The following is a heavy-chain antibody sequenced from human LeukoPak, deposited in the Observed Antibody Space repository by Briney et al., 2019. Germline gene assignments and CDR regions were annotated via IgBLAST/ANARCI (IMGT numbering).Heavy chain of an antibody. CDR3: ARETSSSYSYYYYYMDV. J-gene: IGHJ6*03. CDR1: GGTFSSYA. V-gene: IGHV1-69*04. Sequence: SVKVSCKASGGTFSSYAISWVRQAPGQGLEWMGRIIPILGIANYAQKFQGRVTITADKSTSTAYMELSSLRSEDTAVYYCARETSSSYSYYYYYMDVWGKGTTVTVSS. D-gene: IGHD6-13*01. CDR2: IIPILGIA.